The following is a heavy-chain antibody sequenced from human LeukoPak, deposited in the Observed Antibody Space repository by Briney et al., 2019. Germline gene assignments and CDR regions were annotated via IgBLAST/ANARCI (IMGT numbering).Heavy chain of an antibody. CDR2: IYYSGST. J-gene: IGHJ4*02. V-gene: IGHV4-31*03. D-gene: IGHD1-26*01. CDR1: GGSISSGGYY. CDR3: ASTSGSYARYYFDY. Sequence: SETLSLTCTVSGGSISSGGYYWSWIRQHPGKGLEWIGYIYYSGSTYYNPSLKSRVTISVDTSKNQFSLKLSSVTAADTAVYYCASTSGSYARYYFDYWGQGTLVTVSS.